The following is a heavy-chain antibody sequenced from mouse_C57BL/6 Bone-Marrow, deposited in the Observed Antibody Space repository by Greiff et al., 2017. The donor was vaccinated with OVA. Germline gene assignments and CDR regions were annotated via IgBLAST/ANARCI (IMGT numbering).Heavy chain of an antibody. Sequence: EVQLQQSGPELVKPGASVKMSCKASGYTFTDYNMNWVKQSNGKSLEWIGVINPNYGTTSYNQKFKGKATLTVDQSSSTAYMQLNSLTSEDSAVYYCAREGWLRRRAWFAYWGQGTLVTVSA. CDR2: INPNYGTT. D-gene: IGHD2-2*01. CDR1: GYTFTDYN. CDR3: AREGWLRRRAWFAY. V-gene: IGHV1-39*01. J-gene: IGHJ3*01.